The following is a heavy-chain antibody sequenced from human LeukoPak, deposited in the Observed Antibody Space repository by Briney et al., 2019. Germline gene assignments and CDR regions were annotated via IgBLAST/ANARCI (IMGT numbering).Heavy chain of an antibody. CDR1: GGSISSYY. J-gene: IGHJ5*02. Sequence: PSETLSLTCTVSGGSISSYYWSWIRQPPGKGLEWIGYIYSSGSTSYNPSLKSRVTISVDTSKNQFSLGLSSVTAADTAVYYCARGEPWFDPWGQGTLATVSS. CDR3: ARGEPWFDP. D-gene: IGHD1-14*01. V-gene: IGHV4-59*01. CDR2: IYSSGST.